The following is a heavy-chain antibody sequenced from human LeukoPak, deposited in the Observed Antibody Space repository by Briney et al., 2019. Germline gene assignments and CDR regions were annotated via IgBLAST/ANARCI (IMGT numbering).Heavy chain of an antibody. D-gene: IGHD6-13*01. CDR1: GFISSDYY. CDR2: ISSSSTYT. CDR3: ARAANTATGTPTLAIDY. J-gene: IGHJ4*02. Sequence: PGGSLRLSCAASGFISSDYYMSWIRQAPGKGLEWVSYISSSSTYTAYADSVQGRFTISRDDAKNSLYLQITSLRAEDTAVYFCARAANTATGTPTLAIDYWGQGTLVTVSS. V-gene: IGHV3-11*05.